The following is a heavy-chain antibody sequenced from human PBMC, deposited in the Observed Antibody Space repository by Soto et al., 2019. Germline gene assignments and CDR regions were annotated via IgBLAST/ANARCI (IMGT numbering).Heavy chain of an antibody. J-gene: IGHJ1*01. CDR1: GFSFSTYW. CDR3: VRKAGASYMPAEYFQH. Sequence: EVQLVESGGGLVQPGGSLRISCEASGFSFSTYWMHWVRQGPGKGLVWVSRIDHDGRSTSYADSVKGRFTISRDNAKNTLSLQMNSLTVEDTGVYYCVRKAGASYMPAEYFQHWGQGTLVTVSS. D-gene: IGHD2-2*01. CDR2: IDHDGRST. V-gene: IGHV3-74*01.